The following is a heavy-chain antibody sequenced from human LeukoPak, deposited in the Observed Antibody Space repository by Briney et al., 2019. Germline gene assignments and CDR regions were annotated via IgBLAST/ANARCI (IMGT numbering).Heavy chain of an antibody. J-gene: IGHJ3*02. V-gene: IGHV3-23*01. CDR2: IYGDDFKT. D-gene: IGHD1-1*01. Sequence: GGSLRVSCAASGFTFTTCKISWVRQAEGMGPEWVSSIYGDDFKTFYAVFVRGRFTISRDSSKSMVYLQLNGLRVDDTALYYCAKDRVPDNGWNFDMWGQGTMVIVSA. CDR3: AKDRVPDNGWNFDM. CDR1: GFTFTTCK.